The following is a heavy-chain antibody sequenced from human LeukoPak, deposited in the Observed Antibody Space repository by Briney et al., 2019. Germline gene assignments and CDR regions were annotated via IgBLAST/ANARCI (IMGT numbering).Heavy chain of an antibody. V-gene: IGHV4-31*03. J-gene: IGHJ3*02. CDR2: IYYSGST. D-gene: IGHD5-24*01. Sequence: SETLSLTCTVSGGSISSGGYYWSWIRQHPGKGLEGIGYIYYSGSTYYNPSLKSRVTISVDTSKSEFSLKLSSVTAADTAVYYSARAHSYRDGYNYWAFDIWGQGTMVTVSS. CDR3: ARAHSYRDGYNYWAFDI. CDR1: GGSISSGGYY.